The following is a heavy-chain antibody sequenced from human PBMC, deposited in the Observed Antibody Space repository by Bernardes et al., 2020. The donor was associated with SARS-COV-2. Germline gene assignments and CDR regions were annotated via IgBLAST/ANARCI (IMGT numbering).Heavy chain of an antibody. CDR3: ARQGRYCSGGSCSFDY. CDR2: IYYSGST. CDR1: GCSISSSSYY. Sequence: SETLSLTCTVSGCSISSSSYYWGWIRQPPGKGLVWIGSIYYSGSTYYNPSLERRVTISVDTSKNQFSLQLSSVTAADTAVYYCARQGRYCSGGSCSFDYRGQGTLVTVSP. V-gene: IGHV4-39*01. J-gene: IGHJ4*02. D-gene: IGHD2-15*01.